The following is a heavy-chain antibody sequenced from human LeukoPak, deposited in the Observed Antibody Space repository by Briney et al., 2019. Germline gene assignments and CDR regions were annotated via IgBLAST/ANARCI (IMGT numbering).Heavy chain of an antibody. CDR1: GYTFTSYG. D-gene: IGHD4-23*01. CDR3: ARAETFDYGGNPSDY. Sequence: ASVKVSCKASGYTFTSYGISWVRQAPGQGLEWMGWISAYNGNTNYAQKLQSRVTMTTDTSTSTAYMELRSLRSEDTAVYYCARAETFDYGGNPSDYWGQGTLVTVSS. CDR2: ISAYNGNT. J-gene: IGHJ4*02. V-gene: IGHV1-18*01.